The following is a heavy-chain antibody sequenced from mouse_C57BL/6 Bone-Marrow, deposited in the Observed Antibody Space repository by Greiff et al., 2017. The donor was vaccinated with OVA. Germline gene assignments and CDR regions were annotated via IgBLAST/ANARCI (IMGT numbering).Heavy chain of an antibody. J-gene: IGHJ2*01. D-gene: IGHD1-1*01. Sequence: EVKLQQSGPELVKPGASVKISCKASGYTFTDYYMNWVKQSPGQSLEWIGDINPNNGGTSYNQKFKGKATLTVDKSSSTAYMELRSLTSEDSAVYYCASDTTGYWGQGTTLTVSA. CDR1: GYTFTDYY. CDR3: ASDTTGY. V-gene: IGHV1-26*01. CDR2: INPNNGGT.